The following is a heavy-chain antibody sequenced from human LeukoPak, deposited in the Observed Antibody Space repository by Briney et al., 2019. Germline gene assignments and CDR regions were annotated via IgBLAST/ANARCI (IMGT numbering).Heavy chain of an antibody. D-gene: IGHD6-13*01. V-gene: IGHV4-34*01. J-gene: IGHJ5*02. CDR2: INHSGST. CDR1: GGSFSGYY. CDR3: ASTPHIAAAGTGWFDP. Sequence: SETLSLTCAVYGGSFSGYYWSWIRQPPGKGLEWIGEINHSGSTNYNPSLKSRVTISVDTSKNQFSLKLSSVTAADTAVYYCASTPHIAAAGTGWFDPWGQGTLVTVSS.